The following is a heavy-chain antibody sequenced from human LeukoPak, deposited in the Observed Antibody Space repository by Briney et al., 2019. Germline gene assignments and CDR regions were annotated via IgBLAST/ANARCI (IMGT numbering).Heavy chain of an antibody. J-gene: IGHJ4*02. D-gene: IGHD3-22*01. CDR1: GFTFNSYA. V-gene: IGHV3-23*01. CDR3: TRLMGDSSGYPIDY. Sequence: GGSLRLSCAASGFTFNSYAMSWVRQAPGKGLEWVSAISGNGGRTYYADSVKGRFTTSRANSKNTLNLQMHRLRVEDTAVYYGTRLMGDSSGYPIDYWGQGSLVTVSS. CDR2: ISGNGGRT.